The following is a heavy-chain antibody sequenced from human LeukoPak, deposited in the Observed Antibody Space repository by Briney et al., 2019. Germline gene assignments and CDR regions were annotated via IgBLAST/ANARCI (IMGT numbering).Heavy chain of an antibody. CDR2: INPTKGGT. D-gene: IGHD2-2*01. CDR1: TFTGHN. CDR3: ARDFHSSQYCSSTSCYEGGGY. Sequence: ASVKVSCKHTFTGHNIHWVRQAPGQGLEWVGWINPTKGGTNYAQKFQGRVTMTRDTSISTVYMELSRLTSDDAALYYCARDFHSSQYCSSTSCYEGGGYWGQGTLVTVSS. J-gene: IGHJ4*02. V-gene: IGHV1-2*02.